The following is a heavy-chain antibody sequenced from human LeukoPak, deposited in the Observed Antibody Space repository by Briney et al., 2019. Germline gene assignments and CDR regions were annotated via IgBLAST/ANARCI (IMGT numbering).Heavy chain of an antibody. V-gene: IGHV3-9*01. CDR2: NSWNSGSI. CDR1: GLSFDEYA. J-gene: IGHJ4*02. D-gene: IGHD2-21*02. CDR3: AKTPLWWGLLSPSQLDY. Sequence: SLSLSCAPSGLSFDEYAMQWVRQAPGEGLEWVSGNSWNSGSISYAASVKGRFTISRDNAKNSLYLQMSSLRAEDTALYYCAKTPLWWGLLSPSQLDYWGQGTLVTVSS.